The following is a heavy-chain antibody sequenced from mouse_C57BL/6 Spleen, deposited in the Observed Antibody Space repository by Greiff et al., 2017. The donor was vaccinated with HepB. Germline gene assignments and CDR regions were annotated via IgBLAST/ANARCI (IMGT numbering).Heavy chain of an antibody. CDR1: GYTFTDYY. CDR3: ARELTGTRFAH. CDR2: IYPGSGNT. V-gene: IGHV1-76*01. Sequence: QVQLQQSGAELVRPGASVKLSCKASGYTFTDYYINWVKQRPGQGLEWIARIYPGSGNTYYNEKFKGKATLTAEKSSSTAYMQLSSLTSEDSAVYFCARELTGTRFAHWGQGTLVTVSA. J-gene: IGHJ3*01. D-gene: IGHD4-1*01.